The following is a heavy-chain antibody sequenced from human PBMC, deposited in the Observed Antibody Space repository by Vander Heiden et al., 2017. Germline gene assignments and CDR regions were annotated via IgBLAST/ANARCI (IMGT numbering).Heavy chain of an antibody. CDR1: GFPLSDYY. V-gene: IGHV3-11*01. CDR3: ARSLTTVTTGGIY. Sequence: QVQLVESGGGLVKPGGSLRLSCGASGFPLSDYYMSWIRQAPGKVLEWGSYSSSSGSTIYYADSVKGRFTISRDNAKNSLYLQMNSLRAEDTAVYYCARSLTTVTTGGIYWGQGTLVTVSS. J-gene: IGHJ4*02. CDR2: SSSSGSTI. D-gene: IGHD4-17*01.